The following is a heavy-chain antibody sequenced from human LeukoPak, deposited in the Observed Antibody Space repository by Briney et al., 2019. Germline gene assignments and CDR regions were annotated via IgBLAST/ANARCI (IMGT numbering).Heavy chain of an antibody. CDR3: ARADLDYGGTPIMDY. Sequence: SVKVSCKASGGTFSSYAISWVRQAPGQGLEWMGGIIPIFGTANYAQKFQGRVTITADKSTSTACMELSSLRSEDTAVYYCARADLDYGGTPIMDYWGQGTLVTVSS. D-gene: IGHD4-23*01. CDR2: IIPIFGTA. CDR1: GGTFSSYA. V-gene: IGHV1-69*06. J-gene: IGHJ4*02.